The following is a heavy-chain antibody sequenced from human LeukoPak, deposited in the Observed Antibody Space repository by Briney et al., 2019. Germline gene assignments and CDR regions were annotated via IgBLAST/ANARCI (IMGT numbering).Heavy chain of an antibody. CDR3: ARGTFSPQGSYYGH. Sequence: GSLRLSCAVSGFSVRDNHLNWVRQTPGGGLECVSVLYSGGAAYYADSVKGRFTISRDTSKNTLSLQMNSLRVEDTALYYCARGTFSPQGSYYGHWGQGTRVTVSS. D-gene: IGHD3-10*01. CDR1: GFSVRDNH. V-gene: IGHV3-53*01. J-gene: IGHJ4*02. CDR2: LYSGGAA.